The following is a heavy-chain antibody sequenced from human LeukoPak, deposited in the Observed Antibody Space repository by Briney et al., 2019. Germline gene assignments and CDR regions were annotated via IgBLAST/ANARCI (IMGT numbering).Heavy chain of an antibody. CDR2: IFYSGST. Sequence: PSETLSLTCTVSGDSISSYYWSWVRQPPGKGLEWIGYIFYSGSTNYNPSLKSRVTISVDTSKNQFSLKLSSVTAADTAVYYCARAQTLYSPLDCWGQGTLAT. V-gene: IGHV4-59*01. J-gene: IGHJ4*02. CDR1: GDSISSYY. D-gene: IGHD6-13*01. CDR3: ARAQTLYSPLDC.